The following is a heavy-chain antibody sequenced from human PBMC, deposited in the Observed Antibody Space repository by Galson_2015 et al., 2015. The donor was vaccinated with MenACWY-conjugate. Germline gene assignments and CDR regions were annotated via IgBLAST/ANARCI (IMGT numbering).Heavy chain of an antibody. V-gene: IGHV3-74*01. CDR3: AKSRGASFYFDS. Sequence: LRLSCAASGFLFNTYWMHWVRQAPGKGLVWVSRINPGGSSKTYADSVKDRFTISRDNAKNTLYLQMNSLRPEDTAVFYCAKSRGASFYFDSWGQGTLVTVSS. CDR1: GFLFNTYW. CDR2: INPGGSSK. D-gene: IGHD1-26*01. J-gene: IGHJ4*02.